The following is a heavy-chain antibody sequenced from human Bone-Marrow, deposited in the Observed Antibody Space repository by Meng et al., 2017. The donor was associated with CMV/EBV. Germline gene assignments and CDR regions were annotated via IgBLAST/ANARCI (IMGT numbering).Heavy chain of an antibody. CDR3: ARKGSGSYGAFEI. J-gene: IGHJ3*02. CDR1: GFTVSSNY. Sequence: GESLKISCAASGFTVSSNYMSWVRQAPGKGLEWVSLIYSGGSTYYADSVKGRFTISRDNSKNRLYLQMNSLRAEDTAVYYCARKGSGSYGAFEIWGRGTMVTVSS. CDR2: IYSGGST. D-gene: IGHD3-10*01. V-gene: IGHV3-53*01.